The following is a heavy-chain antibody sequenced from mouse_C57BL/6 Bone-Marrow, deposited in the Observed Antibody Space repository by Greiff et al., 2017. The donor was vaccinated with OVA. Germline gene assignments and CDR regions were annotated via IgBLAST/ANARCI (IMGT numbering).Heavy chain of an antibody. CDR3: AREEAYGRGYFDV. V-gene: IGHV1-82*01. Sequence: VKLQESGPELVKPGASVKISCKASGYAFSSSWMNWVKQRPGKGLEWIGRIYPGDGDTNYNGKFKGKATLTADKSSSTAYMQLSSLTSEDSAVYFCAREEAYGRGYFDVWGTGTTVTVSS. D-gene: IGHD1-1*01. CDR1: GYAFSSSW. J-gene: IGHJ1*03. CDR2: IYPGDGDT.